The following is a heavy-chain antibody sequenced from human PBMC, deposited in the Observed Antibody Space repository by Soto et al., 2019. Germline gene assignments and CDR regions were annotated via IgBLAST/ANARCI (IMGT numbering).Heavy chain of an antibody. CDR2: ISVNNGNT. CDR3: ARDRNIEVAGAQPLLP. V-gene: IGHV1-18*01. Sequence: QVQLVQSGAEVKKPGASVKVSCKTSGYTLSSYGVSWVRQAPGQGLEWMGWISVNNGNTKYAQKVQGRVTMTTDTSTSTAYMELRSLRSDDTAVYYCARDRNIEVAGAQPLLPWGQGTLVTVSS. D-gene: IGHD6-19*01. J-gene: IGHJ4*02. CDR1: GYTLSSYG.